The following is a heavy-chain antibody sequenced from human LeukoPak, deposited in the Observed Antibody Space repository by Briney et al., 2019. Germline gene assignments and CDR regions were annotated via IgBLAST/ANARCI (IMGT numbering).Heavy chain of an antibody. CDR1: GFTFSDYA. D-gene: IGHD2-15*01. Sequence: GGSLRLSCAASGFTFSDYAMTWVRQAPGKGLEWVSGIRGSGDSTDYADSVKGRFTSSRDNSKNTLYLQMNSLRAEDTAVYYCAKAYCSSGACSLDYWGQGTLVTVSS. J-gene: IGHJ4*02. CDR3: AKAYCSSGACSLDY. V-gene: IGHV3-23*01. CDR2: IRGSGDST.